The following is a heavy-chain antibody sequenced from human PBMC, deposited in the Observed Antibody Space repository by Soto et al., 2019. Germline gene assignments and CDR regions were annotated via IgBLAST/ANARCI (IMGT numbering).Heavy chain of an antibody. CDR2: IYYTGST. CDR3: ARVSPYFDC. Sequence: SETLSLTCTVSGGSISSAGYYWSWIRQHPGQGLEWIGYIYYTGSTYYNPSLKSRVTISVDTSENQFSLQLSSVTAADTAVYFCARVSPYFDCWGQGTQVTVSS. J-gene: IGHJ4*02. V-gene: IGHV4-31*03. CDR1: GGSISSAGYY.